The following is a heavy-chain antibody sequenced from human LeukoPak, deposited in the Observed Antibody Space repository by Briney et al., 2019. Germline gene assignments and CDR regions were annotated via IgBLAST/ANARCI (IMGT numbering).Heavy chain of an antibody. D-gene: IGHD2-2*01. CDR2: INSDGSST. V-gene: IGHV3-74*01. Sequence: GSLRLSCAASGFTFSSYWMHWVRQAPGKGLVWVSRINSDGSSTSYADSVKGRFTISRDNAKNTLYLQMNSLRAEDTAVYYCAKGGYCSSSSCHLLPYDYWGQGTLVTVSS. J-gene: IGHJ4*02. CDR1: GFTFSSYW. CDR3: AKGGYCSSSSCHLLPYDY.